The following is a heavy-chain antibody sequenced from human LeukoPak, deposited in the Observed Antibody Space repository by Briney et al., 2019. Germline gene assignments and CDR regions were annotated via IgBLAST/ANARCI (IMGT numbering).Heavy chain of an antibody. Sequence: SQTLSLTCTVSGGSISSGGYYWTWIRQHPGKGLEWIGNIYNSGSTYYNPSLKSRVTISVDTSKNQFSLKLSSVTAADTDVYYCARQDYHGSGSLDYWGQGTLVNVSS. CDR2: IYNSGST. CDR3: ARQDYHGSGSLDY. V-gene: IGHV4-31*03. D-gene: IGHD3-10*01. CDR1: GGSISSGGYY. J-gene: IGHJ4*02.